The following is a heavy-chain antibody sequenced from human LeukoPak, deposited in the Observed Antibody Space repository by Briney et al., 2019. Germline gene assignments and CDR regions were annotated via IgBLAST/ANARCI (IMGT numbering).Heavy chain of an antibody. D-gene: IGHD3-22*01. CDR1: GFTFSSYG. CDR2: ISYDGSNK. J-gene: IGHJ4*02. CDR3: AKGGYYYDSSGYYY. V-gene: IGHV3-30*18. Sequence: PGGSLRLSCAASGFTFSSYGMHWVRQAPGKGLEWVAVISYDGSNKYYADSVKGRFTISRDNSKNTLYLQMNSLRAEGTAVYYCAKGGYYYDSSGYYYWGQGTLVTVSS.